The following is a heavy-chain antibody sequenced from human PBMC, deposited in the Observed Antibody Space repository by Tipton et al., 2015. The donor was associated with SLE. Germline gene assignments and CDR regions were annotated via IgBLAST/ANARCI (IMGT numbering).Heavy chain of an antibody. V-gene: IGHV4-34*01. CDR1: GGSFSGYY. CDR3: ARGTKGTLRGFDL. D-gene: IGHD2-8*01. CDR2: INHSGST. Sequence: TLSLTCAVYGGSFSGYYWSWIRQPPGKGLEWIGEINHSGSTNYNPSLKSRATISVDTSKNQFSLKLSSVTAADTAVYYCARGTKGTLRGFDLWGRGTLVTVSS. J-gene: IGHJ2*01.